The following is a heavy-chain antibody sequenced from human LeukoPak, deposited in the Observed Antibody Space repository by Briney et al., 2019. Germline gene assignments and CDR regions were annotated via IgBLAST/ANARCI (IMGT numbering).Heavy chain of an antibody. CDR1: GFTFSSYS. Sequence: PGGSLRLSCEASGFTFSSYSMNWVRQAPGKGLEWVSFITSTSSYIFYADSVKGRFTISRDNSNNTLYLQMNSLRAEDTAVYYCARESPKGRIAVAGTPYFDLWGRGTLVTVSS. CDR2: ITSTSSYI. D-gene: IGHD6-19*01. V-gene: IGHV3-21*04. J-gene: IGHJ2*01. CDR3: ARESPKGRIAVAGTPYFDL.